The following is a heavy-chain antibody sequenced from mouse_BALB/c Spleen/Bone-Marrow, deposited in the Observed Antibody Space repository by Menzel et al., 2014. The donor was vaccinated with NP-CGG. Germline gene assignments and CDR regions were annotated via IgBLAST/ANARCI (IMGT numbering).Heavy chain of an antibody. Sequence: EVKLVESGGALVKPGGSLKLSCAASGFTFSDYAMSWVRQSPEKRLEWVAEISNGGNYTYYPDTVTGRFTISGDNAKNTLYLEMSSLRSEDTAMYYCSRNSNYSFDFWGQGTTLTVSS. CDR2: ISNGGNYT. J-gene: IGHJ2*01. V-gene: IGHV5-9-4*01. CDR3: SRNSNYSFDF. CDR1: GFTFSDYA. D-gene: IGHD2-5*01.